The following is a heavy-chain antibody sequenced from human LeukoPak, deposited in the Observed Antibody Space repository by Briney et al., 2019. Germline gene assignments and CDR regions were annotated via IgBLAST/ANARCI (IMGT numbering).Heavy chain of an antibody. Sequence: SETLSLTCTVSGGSISSYYWSWIRQPPGKGLEWIGYIYYSGSTNYNPSLKSRVTISVDTSKNQFSLKLSSVTAADTAVYYCARDARYGSGSYDYWGRGTLVTVSS. CDR2: IYYSGST. CDR1: GGSISSYY. CDR3: ARDARYGSGSYDY. D-gene: IGHD3-10*01. V-gene: IGHV4-59*01. J-gene: IGHJ4*02.